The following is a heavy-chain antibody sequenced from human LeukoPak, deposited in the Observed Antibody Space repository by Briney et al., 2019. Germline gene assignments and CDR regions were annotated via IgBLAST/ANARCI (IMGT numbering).Heavy chain of an antibody. Sequence: PGGSLTLSCAGSGFTFSSYSMSWVRQAPGQGLEWVSVISDSGDYTSYADSVRGRFTISRDNSRNTLYLQMISLRPEDTAVYYXAXXXXXXXXXTXGVCSPFDYWGQGTLVTVSS. CDR3: AXXXXXXXXXTXGVCSPFDY. J-gene: IGHJ4*02. CDR1: GFTFSSYS. CDR2: ISDSGDYT. V-gene: IGHV3-23*01. D-gene: IGHD2-8*01.